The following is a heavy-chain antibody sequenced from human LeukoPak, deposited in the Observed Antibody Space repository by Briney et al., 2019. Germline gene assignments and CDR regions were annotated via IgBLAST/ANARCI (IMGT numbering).Heavy chain of an antibody. D-gene: IGHD3-22*01. CDR2: ISWNSGSI. CDR3: AKGSRYYYDSSGYRIDY. J-gene: IGHJ4*02. Sequence: GGSLRLSCVVSGFTFEDYAMHWVRQAPGKGLEWVSGISWNSGSIGYADSVKGRFTISRDNAKNSLYLQMNSLRAEDTALYYCAKGSRYYYDSSGYRIDYWGQGTLVTVSS. CDR1: GFTFEDYA. V-gene: IGHV3-9*01.